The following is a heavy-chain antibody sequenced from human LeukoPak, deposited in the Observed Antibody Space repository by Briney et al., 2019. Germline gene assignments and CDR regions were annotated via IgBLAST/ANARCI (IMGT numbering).Heavy chain of an antibody. D-gene: IGHD2-15*01. CDR2: IDPSGSYT. CDR3: ARLFYSHYDY. Sequence: GESLKISCKGSGYSFTSYWISWVRQMPGKGLEWMGRIDPSGSYTNYSPPFQGHVTISADKSISTAYLQWSSLKASDTAMYYCARLFYSHYDYWGQGTLVTVSS. CDR1: GYSFTSYW. J-gene: IGHJ4*02. V-gene: IGHV5-10-1*01.